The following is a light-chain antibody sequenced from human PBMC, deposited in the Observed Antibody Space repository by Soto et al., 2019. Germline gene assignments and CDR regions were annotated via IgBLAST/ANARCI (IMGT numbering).Light chain of an antibody. CDR1: RDIGND. V-gene: IGKV1-17*01. Sequence: IQMTQSPSSLSASVGDRVIIACRASRDIGNDLGWYQQKPGEAPKRLISFASGLESGVPSRFSGSGSGTGFTLAISSLQPEDFATYYCLQYNSYPRTFGGGTKVEI. J-gene: IGKJ4*01. CDR3: LQYNSYPRT. CDR2: FAS.